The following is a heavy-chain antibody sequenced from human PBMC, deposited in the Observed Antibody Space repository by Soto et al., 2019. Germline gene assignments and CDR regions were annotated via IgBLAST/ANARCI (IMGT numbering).Heavy chain of an antibody. CDR1: GYSFTSYW. V-gene: IGHV5-51*01. J-gene: IGHJ3*02. Sequence: PGESLKISCKGSGYSFTSYWICWVRQMPGKGLEWMGIIYPGDSDTRYSPSFQGQVTISADKSISTAYLQWSSLKASDTAMYYCARHVSQDIVVVPAAPHDAFDIWGQGTMVTVSS. CDR3: ARHVSQDIVVVPAAPHDAFDI. CDR2: IYPGDSDT. D-gene: IGHD2-2*01.